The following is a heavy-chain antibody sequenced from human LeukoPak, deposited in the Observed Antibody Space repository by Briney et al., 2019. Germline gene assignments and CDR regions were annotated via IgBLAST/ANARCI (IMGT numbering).Heavy chain of an antibody. CDR3: ARRLYDSSGYYLDY. D-gene: IGHD3-22*01. Sequence: PSETLSLTCTVSGASISGSYWSWIRQPPGKGLEWIGYIYYSGSSSYNPSLKSRVTISVDTSKNQFSLKLSSVTAADTAIYYCARRLYDSSGYYLDYWGQGTLVTVSS. V-gene: IGHV4-59*01. CDR2: IYYSGSS. J-gene: IGHJ4*02. CDR1: GASISGSY.